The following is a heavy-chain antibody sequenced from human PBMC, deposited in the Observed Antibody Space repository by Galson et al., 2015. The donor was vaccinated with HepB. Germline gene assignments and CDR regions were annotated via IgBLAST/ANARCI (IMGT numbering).Heavy chain of an antibody. J-gene: IGHJ4*02. D-gene: IGHD6-19*01. CDR3: ARDSASGWNYFDY. CDR1: GFTFSTYW. Sequence: LRLSCAASGFTFSTYWMSWVRQAPGKGLEWIGSIYHSGSTYYNPSLKSRVTISVDTSKNQFSLRLSSVTAADTAVYYCARDSASGWNYFDYWGQGTLVTVSS. V-gene: IGHV4-38-2*02. CDR2: IYHSGST.